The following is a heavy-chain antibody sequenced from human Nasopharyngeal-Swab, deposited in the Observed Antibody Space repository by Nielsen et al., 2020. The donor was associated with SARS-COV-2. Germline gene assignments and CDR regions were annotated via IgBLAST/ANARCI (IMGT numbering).Heavy chain of an antibody. D-gene: IGHD1-1*01. CDR2: INHSGST. CDR3: ARGTLQDY. Sequence: RQAPGKGLEWIGEINHSGSTNYNPSLKSRVTISVDTSKNQFSLKLSSVTAADTAVYYCARGTLQDYWGQGTRVT. J-gene: IGHJ4*02. V-gene: IGHV4-34*01.